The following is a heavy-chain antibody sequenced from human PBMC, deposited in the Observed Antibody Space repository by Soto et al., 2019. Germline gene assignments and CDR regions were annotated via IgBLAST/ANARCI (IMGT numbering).Heavy chain of an antibody. CDR3: ARRTVTSNYYYGMEV. CDR1: GGSISSYY. V-gene: IGHV4-59*01. CDR2: IYYSGST. J-gene: IGHJ6*02. Sequence: SKTLSLTCTVSGGSISSYYWTWIRQPPGKGLEWIGYIYYSGSTYYNPSLKSRVTISVDTSKNQFSLRLNSVTAADTAVYYCARRTVTSNYYYGMEVGGQRTPVTVSS. D-gene: IGHD4-17*01.